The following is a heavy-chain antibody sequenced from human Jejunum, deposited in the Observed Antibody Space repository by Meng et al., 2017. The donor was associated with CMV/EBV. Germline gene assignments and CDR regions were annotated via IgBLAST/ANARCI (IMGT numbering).Heavy chain of an antibody. CDR3: AKQGDPSAYFFDF. Sequence: SGFSVRRCGMHWVRQAPGKGLEWVAYIRYDLATKYYVDSVKGRFTISRDNSRNSVSLQRNSLRDDDTAIYYCAKQGDPSAYFFDFWGEGTMVTVSS. D-gene: IGHD3-10*01. V-gene: IGHV3-30*02. CDR1: GFSVRRCG. J-gene: IGHJ4*02. CDR2: IRYDLATK.